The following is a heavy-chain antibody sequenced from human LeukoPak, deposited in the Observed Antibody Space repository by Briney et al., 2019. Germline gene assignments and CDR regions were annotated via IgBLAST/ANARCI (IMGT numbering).Heavy chain of an antibody. Sequence: GGSVRLSCAASGFTFSSYAMHWVRQAPGKGLEWVAVISYDGSNKYYADSVKGRFTISRDNSKNTPYLQMNCLRAEDTAVYYCARDPLAYCGGDCYSAVDFWGQGTLVTVSS. D-gene: IGHD2-21*02. CDR3: ARDPLAYCGGDCYSAVDF. CDR1: GFTFSSYA. J-gene: IGHJ4*02. V-gene: IGHV3-30-3*01. CDR2: ISYDGSNK.